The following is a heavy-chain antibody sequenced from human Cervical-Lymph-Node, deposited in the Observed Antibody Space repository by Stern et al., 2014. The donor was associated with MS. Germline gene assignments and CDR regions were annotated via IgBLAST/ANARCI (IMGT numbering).Heavy chain of an antibody. CDR2: IYYSGST. CDR1: GGSISSSSYY. J-gene: IGHJ4*02. Sequence: QLQLQESGPGLVKPSETLSLTCTVSGGSISSSSYYWGWIRQPPGKGLEWIGSIYYSGSTYYNPSLKSRVTICVDTSKNQFSLKLSSVTAADTAVYYCARPDYDILTGYYRGFDYWGQGTLVTVSS. D-gene: IGHD3-9*01. CDR3: ARPDYDILTGYYRGFDY. V-gene: IGHV4-39*01.